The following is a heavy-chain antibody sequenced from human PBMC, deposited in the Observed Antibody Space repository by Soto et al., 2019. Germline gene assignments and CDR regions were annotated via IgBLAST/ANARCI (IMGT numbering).Heavy chain of an antibody. V-gene: IGHV3-13*04. CDR3: ARAIGPTIFDN. CDR2: IGTTGDT. Sequence: EVQLVESGVGLVQPGGSLRLSCSASGFTFSSYDMHWVRQGTGKGLEWVSAIGTTGDTYYAGSVKGRFTISRENAKNSLSLQMYSLRAGDTDIYFCARAIGPTIFDNWGQGTLVTVSA. CDR1: GFTFSSYD. J-gene: IGHJ4*02. D-gene: IGHD3-22*01.